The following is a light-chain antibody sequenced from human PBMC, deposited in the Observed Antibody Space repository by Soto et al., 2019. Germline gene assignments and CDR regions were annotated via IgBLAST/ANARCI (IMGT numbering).Light chain of an antibody. CDR1: QSLLQSNGYKY. Sequence: DIVMTQSPLSLPVTPGEPASISCRSSQSLLQSNGYKYLDWYLQKPGQSPQLLIYLGSNRASGVPDRFSGSGSGTDFTLKISRVEAEDVGIYYCMQALQTPWTCGQGTKVEIK. J-gene: IGKJ1*01. CDR3: MQALQTPWT. CDR2: LGS. V-gene: IGKV2-28*01.